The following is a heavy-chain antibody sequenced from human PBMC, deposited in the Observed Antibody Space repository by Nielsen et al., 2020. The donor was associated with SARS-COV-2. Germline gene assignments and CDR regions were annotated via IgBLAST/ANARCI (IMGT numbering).Heavy chain of an antibody. CDR1: GFIFRTYG. V-gene: IGHV3-33*01. D-gene: IGHD2-15*01. CDR3: ARGGYCTAGTCYHDY. J-gene: IGHJ4*02. CDR2: IWYDGTNE. Sequence: GESLKISCVASGFIFRTYGMHWVRQAPGKGLEWVAVIWYDGTNEYYADSVKGRFTISRDNSKNTLYLQMNSLRAEDTAVYYCARGGYCTAGTCYHDYRGRGTLVTVSS.